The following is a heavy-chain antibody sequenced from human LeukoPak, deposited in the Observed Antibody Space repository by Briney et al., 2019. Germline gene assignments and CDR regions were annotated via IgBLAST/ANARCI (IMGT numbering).Heavy chain of an antibody. CDR1: GYTFTGYY. CDR2: INPNSGST. D-gene: IGHD2-2*01. V-gene: IGHV1-2*02. Sequence: ASVKVSCKASGYTFTGYYMHSVRQAPGQGLECMGWINPNSGSTNYAQKFQGRVTMTRDTSISTAYMELSRLRSDDTAVYYCARRRSTSCYDYWGQGTLVTVSS. J-gene: IGHJ4*02. CDR3: ARRRSTSCYDY.